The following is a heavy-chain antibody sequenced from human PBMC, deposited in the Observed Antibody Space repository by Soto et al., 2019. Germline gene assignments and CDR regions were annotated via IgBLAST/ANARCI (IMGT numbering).Heavy chain of an antibody. D-gene: IGHD2-15*01. J-gene: IGHJ6*02. V-gene: IGHV4-59*01. CDR1: GGSISSYY. Sequence: RSLTCTVSGGSISSYYWGWIRQPPGKGLEWIGYIYYSGSTNYNPSLKSRVTISVDTSKNQFSLKLSSVTAADTAVYYCARIGVYCSGGSCLGYSGMDVWGQGTTVTVSS. CDR3: ARIGVYCSGGSCLGYSGMDV. CDR2: IYYSGST.